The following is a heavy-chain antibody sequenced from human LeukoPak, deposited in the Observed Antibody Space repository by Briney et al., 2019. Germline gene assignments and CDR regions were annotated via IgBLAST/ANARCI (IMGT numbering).Heavy chain of an antibody. Sequence: PGGSLRLSCAASGFTFSTYATTWVRQAPGEGLEWVSGISGSGGSTYYTDSVKGRFTISRDNSKNTLHLQMSSLRAEDTALYYCVKDRCDRTTCPEVWGQGTLVTVSS. D-gene: IGHD2-2*01. CDR3: VKDRCDRTTCPEV. CDR2: ISGSGGST. J-gene: IGHJ4*02. CDR1: GFTFSTYA. V-gene: IGHV3-23*01.